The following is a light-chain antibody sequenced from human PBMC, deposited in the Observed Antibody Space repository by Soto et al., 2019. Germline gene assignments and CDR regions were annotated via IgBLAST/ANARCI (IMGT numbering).Light chain of an antibody. V-gene: IGKV1-5*03. Sequence: DIHMTQSPSTLSASVGDRVTITCRASQSIGSWLAWYQQRPGEVPRLLIFKASSLESGVPSRFRGRGSRTEFTLTISSLQPEDVATCYCKQYNSYSRTFGQGTKVEIK. CDR2: KAS. CDR3: KQYNSYSRT. CDR1: QSIGSW. J-gene: IGKJ1*01.